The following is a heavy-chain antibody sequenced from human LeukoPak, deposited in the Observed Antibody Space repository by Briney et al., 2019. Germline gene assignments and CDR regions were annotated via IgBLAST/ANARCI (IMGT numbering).Heavy chain of an antibody. CDR2: IYYSGST. J-gene: IGHJ5*02. Sequence: PSETLSLTCTVSGGSISSGGYYWSWIRQHPGKGLEWIGYIYYSGSTYYNPSLKSRVTISVDTSKNQFSLKLSSVTAADTVVYYCARARGDYVNNWFDPWGQGTLVTVSS. CDR1: GGSISSGGYY. CDR3: ARARGDYVNNWFDP. V-gene: IGHV4-31*03. D-gene: IGHD4-17*01.